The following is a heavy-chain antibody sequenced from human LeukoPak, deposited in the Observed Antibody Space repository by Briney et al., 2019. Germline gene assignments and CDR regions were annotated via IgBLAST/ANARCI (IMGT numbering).Heavy chain of an antibody. CDR3: ARGRPPSGSYWGDEFDY. D-gene: IGHD1-26*01. CDR1: GYTFTDYY. CDR2: IIPIFGTA. V-gene: IGHV1-69*13. Sequence: GASVKVSCKASGYTFTDYYMHWVRQAPGQGLEWMGGIIPIFGTANYAQKFQGRVTITADESTSTAYMELSSLRSEDTAVYYCARGRPPSGSYWGDEFDYWGQGTLVTVSS. J-gene: IGHJ4*02.